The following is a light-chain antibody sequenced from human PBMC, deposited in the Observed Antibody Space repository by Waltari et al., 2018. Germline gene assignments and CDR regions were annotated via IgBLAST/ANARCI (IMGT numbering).Light chain of an antibody. Sequence: DIQMTQSPSSLSASVGDRVTITCRANQTITRYLNWYQQKPGKAPRLLIQAASSLQSEVPSRFSGSGSATDFALTITSLQPEDFATYCCEQRYTTPRTFGQGTTVDIK. CDR1: QTITRY. J-gene: IGKJ1*01. CDR2: AAS. CDR3: EQRYTTPRT. V-gene: IGKV1-39*01.